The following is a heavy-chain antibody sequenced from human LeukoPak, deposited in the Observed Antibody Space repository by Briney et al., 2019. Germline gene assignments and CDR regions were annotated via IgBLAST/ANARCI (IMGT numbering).Heavy chain of an antibody. Sequence: SETLSLTCTVSGGSLSGFYWSWIRQPPGKGLEWIGYVYYGGSITYNPTLRSRVTIFIDASKSQFSPSLESVTAADTAVYYCARDSLWVYCSGGSCYFADYWGQGTLVTVSS. CDR3: ARDSLWVYCSGGSCYFADY. V-gene: IGHV4-59*01. CDR1: GGSLSGFY. D-gene: IGHD2-15*01. CDR2: VYYGGSI. J-gene: IGHJ4*02.